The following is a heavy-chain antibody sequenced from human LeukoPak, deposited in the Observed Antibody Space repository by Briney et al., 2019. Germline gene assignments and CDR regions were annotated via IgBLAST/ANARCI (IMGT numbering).Heavy chain of an antibody. V-gene: IGHV3-30*18. CDR1: GFTFSSYG. CDR2: ISYDGSNK. CDR3: AKDIFPTTEYYYDTSGPVDY. Sequence: GGSLRLSCAASGFTFSSYGMHWVRQAPGKGLEWVALISYDGSNKYYADSVKGRFTISRDNSKNTLYLQMNSLRAEDTAVYYCAKDIFPTTEYYYDTSGPVDYWGQGTLVTVSS. D-gene: IGHD3-22*01. J-gene: IGHJ4*02.